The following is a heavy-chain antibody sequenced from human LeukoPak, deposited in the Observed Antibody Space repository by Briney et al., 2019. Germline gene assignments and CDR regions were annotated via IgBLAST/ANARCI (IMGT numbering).Heavy chain of an antibody. D-gene: IGHD2-2*01. CDR3: ARGLRLDCSSTSCRLGNNWFDP. J-gene: IGHJ5*02. Sequence: NPSQTLSLTCTVSGGSISSGSYYWSWIRQPAGKGLEWIGRIYTSGSTNYNPSLKSRVTISVDTSKNQFSLKLSSVTAADTAVYYCARGLRLDCSSTSCRLGNNWFDPWAREPWSPSPQ. CDR2: IYTSGST. CDR1: GGSISSGSYY. V-gene: IGHV4-61*02.